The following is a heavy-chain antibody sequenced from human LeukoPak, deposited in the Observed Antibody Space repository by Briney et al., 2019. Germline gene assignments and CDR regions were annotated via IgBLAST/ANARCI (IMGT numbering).Heavy chain of an antibody. J-gene: IGHJ4*02. Sequence: PGGSLRLSCAASGFTFSSYAMSWVRPAPGKGLEWVSAISGSGGSTYYARSMKGRFTISRDNSKITLYLQMNSLRAEDTAVYYCAKGMRGSQRGWPALSYSSSWYRFDYWGQGTLVTVSS. CDR2: ISGSGGST. CDR3: AKGMRGSQRGWPALSYSSSWYRFDY. CDR1: GFTFSSYA. D-gene: IGHD6-13*01. V-gene: IGHV3-23*01.